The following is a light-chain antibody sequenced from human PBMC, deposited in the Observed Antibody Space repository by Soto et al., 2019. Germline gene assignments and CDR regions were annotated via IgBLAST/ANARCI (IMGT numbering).Light chain of an antibody. J-gene: IGKJ1*01. V-gene: IGKV3-20*01. CDR2: GAS. CDR3: QQYGSSLVWT. Sequence: VVLSQSLGTLSLYPGERATLSCRAIQSVSSSYLAWYQQKPGQAPRLLIYGASSRATGIPDRFSGSGSGTDFTLTISRLEPEDFAVYYCQQYGSSLVWTFGQGTKV. CDR1: QSVSSSY.